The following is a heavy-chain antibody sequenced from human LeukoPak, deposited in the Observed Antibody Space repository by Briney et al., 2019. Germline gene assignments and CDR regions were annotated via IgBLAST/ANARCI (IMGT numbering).Heavy chain of an antibody. D-gene: IGHD5-18*01. CDR2: IYYSGST. Sequence: SETLSLTCSVSGRSISRYHWSWIRQSTEEGLVWIGYIYYSGSTNYNPSLKSRVTISVDTSKNQFSLKLSSVTAADTAVYYCASGYSYGYQRYWGQGTLVTVSS. J-gene: IGHJ4*02. V-gene: IGHV4-59*01. CDR3: ASGYSYGYQRY. CDR1: GRSISRYH.